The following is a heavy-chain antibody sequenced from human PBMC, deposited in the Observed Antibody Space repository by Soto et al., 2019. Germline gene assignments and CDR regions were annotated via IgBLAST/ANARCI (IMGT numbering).Heavy chain of an antibody. J-gene: IGHJ4*02. CDR2: INPNSGDT. CDR3: ARGPRSGDFDY. CDR1: GYTFTAYY. D-gene: IGHD3-3*01. V-gene: IGHV1-2*04. Sequence: QVQLVQSGAEVKKPGASVKVSCKASGYTFTAYYLHWMRQAPGQGLEWMGWINPNSGDTNYAQRFQGWVTMTRDTSITTAYMDLSRLKSDDTAVYYCARGPRSGDFDYWGQGTLVTVSS.